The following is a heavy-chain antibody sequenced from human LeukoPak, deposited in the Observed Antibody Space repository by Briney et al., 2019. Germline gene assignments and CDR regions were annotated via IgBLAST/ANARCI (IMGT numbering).Heavy chain of an antibody. CDR3: ARSPWRGYDSFTPGVFDY. J-gene: IGHJ4*02. Sequence: PGGSLRLSCAASGFTFSSYSMNWVRQAPGKGLEWVSYISSSSSTIYYADSVKGRFTISRDNAKNSLYLQMNSLRAEDTAVYYCARSPWRGYDSFTPGVFDYWGQGTLVTVSS. D-gene: IGHD5-12*01. CDR1: GFTFSSYS. V-gene: IGHV3-48*01. CDR2: ISSSSSTI.